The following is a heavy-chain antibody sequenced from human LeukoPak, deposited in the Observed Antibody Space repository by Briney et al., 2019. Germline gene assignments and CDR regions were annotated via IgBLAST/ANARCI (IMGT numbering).Heavy chain of an antibody. CDR2: IIPIFGTA. D-gene: IGHD3-3*01. J-gene: IGHJ5*02. CDR1: GGTFISYA. Sequence: GASVKVSCKASGGTFISYAISWVRQAPGQGLEWMGGIIPIFGTANYAQKFQGRVTITADESTSTAYMELSSLRSDDTAVYYCARDEGTIFGVVIHHNWFDPWGQGTLVTVSS. CDR3: ARDEGTIFGVVIHHNWFDP. V-gene: IGHV1-69*13.